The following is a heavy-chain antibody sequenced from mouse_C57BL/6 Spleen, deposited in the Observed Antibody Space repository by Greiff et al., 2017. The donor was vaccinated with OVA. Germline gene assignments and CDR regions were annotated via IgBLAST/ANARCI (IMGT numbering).Heavy chain of an antibody. D-gene: IGHD2-3*01. CDR2: IYPGAGDT. CDR3: ARYDYFDC. CDR1: GYAFSSSW. V-gene: IGHV1-82*01. Sequence: VQLQESGPELVKPGASVKISCKASGYAFSSSWMNWVKQRPGKGLEWIGRIYPGAGDTNYNGKFKGKATLTADKSSITAYMQLSSLTSEDSAVCICARYDYFDCWGQGTTVTVSS. J-gene: IGHJ2*01.